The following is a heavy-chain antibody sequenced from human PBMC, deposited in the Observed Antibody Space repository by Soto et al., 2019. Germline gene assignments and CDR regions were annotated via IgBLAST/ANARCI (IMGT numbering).Heavy chain of an antibody. CDR2: ISSSGSTI. CDR1: GFTFSDYY. Sequence: GGSLRLSCAASGFTFSDYYMSWIRQAPGKGLEWVSYISSSGSTIYYADSVKGRFTISRDNAKNSLYLQMNSLRAEDTTVYYCVREGGEKMSIAARPADYWGQGTLVTVSS. D-gene: IGHD6-6*01. V-gene: IGHV3-11*01. J-gene: IGHJ4*02. CDR3: VREGGEKMSIAARPADY.